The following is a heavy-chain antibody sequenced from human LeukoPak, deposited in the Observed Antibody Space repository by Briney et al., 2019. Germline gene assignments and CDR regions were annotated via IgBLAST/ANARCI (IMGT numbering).Heavy chain of an antibody. CDR2: ISYDGSNK. Sequence: GGSLRLSCAASGFTFSGYPIHWVRQAPGKGLEWVAVISYDGSNKYYADSVKGRFTSSRDNSKNTHYLQMNSLRPEDTAVYYCAKLHNLNCDYWGLGTLATVSS. D-gene: IGHD1-14*01. V-gene: IGHV3-30-3*02. CDR1: GFTFSGYP. CDR3: AKLHNLNCDY. J-gene: IGHJ4*02.